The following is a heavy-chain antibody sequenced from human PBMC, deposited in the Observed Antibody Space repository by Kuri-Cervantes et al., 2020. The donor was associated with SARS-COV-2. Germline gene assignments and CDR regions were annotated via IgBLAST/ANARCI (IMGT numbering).Heavy chain of an antibody. Sequence: SETLSLTCTVSGYSISSGYYWGWIRQPTGKGLEWIGSIYHSGSTYYNPSLKSRVTISVDTSKNQFSLKLSSVTAADTAVYYCARVFWSGPNGAFDIWGQGTMVTVSS. CDR1: GYSISSGYY. CDR3: ARVFWSGPNGAFDI. D-gene: IGHD3-3*01. CDR2: IYHSGST. J-gene: IGHJ3*02. V-gene: IGHV4-38-2*02.